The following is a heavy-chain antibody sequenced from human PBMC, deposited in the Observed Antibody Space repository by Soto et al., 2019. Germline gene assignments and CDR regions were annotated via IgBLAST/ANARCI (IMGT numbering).Heavy chain of an antibody. D-gene: IGHD6-6*01. CDR3: ARDYAARIAARRHWFDP. CDR1: GYTFTGYY. CDR2: INPNSGGT. Sequence: ASLKVSCKASGYTFTGYYMHWVRKAPGQGLEWMGWINPNSGGTNYAQKFQSRITMTRDTTISTAYMELSRLGSDDTAVYYCARDYAARIAARRHWFDPWGQGTLVTVSS. J-gene: IGHJ5*02. V-gene: IGHV1-2*02.